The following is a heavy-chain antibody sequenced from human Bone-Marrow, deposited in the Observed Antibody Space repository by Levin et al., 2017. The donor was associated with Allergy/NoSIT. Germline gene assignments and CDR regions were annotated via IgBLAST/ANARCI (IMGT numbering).Heavy chain of an antibody. J-gene: IGHJ4*02. CDR3: ARGGCSSTSCLDN. CDR1: GFTFSNYW. D-gene: IGHD2-2*01. Sequence: LGESLKISCAASGFTFSNYWMHWVRQAPGKGLVWVSHINSDGSNTNYADSVKGRFTISRDNAKNTLYLQMNSLRDEDTAVYYCARGGCSSTSCLDNWGQGTLVTVSP. CDR2: INSDGSNT. V-gene: IGHV3-74*01.